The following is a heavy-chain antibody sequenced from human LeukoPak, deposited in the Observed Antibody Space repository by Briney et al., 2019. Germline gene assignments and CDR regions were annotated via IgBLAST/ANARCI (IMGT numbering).Heavy chain of an antibody. CDR1: GYTFTGYY. D-gene: IGHD1-26*01. J-gene: IGHJ4*02. CDR3: AIELYSGSYTHDY. V-gene: IGHV1-2*02. Sequence: GASVKVSCKASGYTFTGYYMHWVRQAPGQGLEWMGWINPNSGGTNYAQKFQGRVTMTRDTSISTAYMELSRLRSDDTAVYYCAIELYSGSYTHDYWGQGTLVTVSS. CDR2: INPNSGGT.